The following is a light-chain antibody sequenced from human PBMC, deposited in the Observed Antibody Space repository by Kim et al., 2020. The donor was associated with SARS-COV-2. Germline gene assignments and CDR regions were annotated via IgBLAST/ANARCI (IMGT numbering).Light chain of an antibody. V-gene: IGKV1-27*01. Sequence: ASVGDKATITCRASQDISNYLAWFQLKPGKAPKLLIYAASALQPGVPSRFSGSGSGTDFTLTVTSLQPEDVATYYCQKCDSAPWTFGQGTKVEIK. CDR3: QKCDSAPWT. J-gene: IGKJ1*01. CDR2: AAS. CDR1: QDISNY.